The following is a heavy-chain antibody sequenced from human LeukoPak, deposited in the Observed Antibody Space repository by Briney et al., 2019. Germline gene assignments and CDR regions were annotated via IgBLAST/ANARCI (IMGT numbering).Heavy chain of an antibody. D-gene: IGHD6-13*01. CDR2: ISYSGST. V-gene: IGHV4-59*08. J-gene: IGHJ5*02. Sequence: ASETLSLTCTVSGGSISSYYWSWIRQPPGKGLEWIACISYSGSTKYNPSLKSRVTISVDTSKNQFSLKLSSVTAADTAVYYCARQRSSWTNWFDPWGQGTLVTVSS. CDR1: GGSISSYY. CDR3: ARQRSSWTNWFDP.